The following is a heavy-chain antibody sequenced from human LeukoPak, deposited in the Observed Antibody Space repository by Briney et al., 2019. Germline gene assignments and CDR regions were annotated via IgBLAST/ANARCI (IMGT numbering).Heavy chain of an antibody. Sequence: GGSLRLSCAASGFTFSSYGMHWVRQAPGKGLEWVAFIRYDGSNKYYADSVKGRFTISRDNSKNTLYLQVNSLRAEDTAVYYCAKDVTVTFDYWGQGTLVTVSS. CDR1: GFTFSSYG. CDR2: IRYDGSNK. D-gene: IGHD4-17*01. J-gene: IGHJ4*02. CDR3: AKDVTVTFDY. V-gene: IGHV3-30*02.